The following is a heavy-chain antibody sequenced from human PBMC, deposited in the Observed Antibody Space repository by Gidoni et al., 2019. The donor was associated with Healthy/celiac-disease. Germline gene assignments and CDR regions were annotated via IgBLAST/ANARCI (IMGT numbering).Heavy chain of an antibody. CDR2: ISSSSSTI. V-gene: IGHV3-48*01. J-gene: IGHJ4*02. CDR1: GFTFSSYS. D-gene: IGHD3-16*02. Sequence: EVQLVESGGGLVQPGGSLRLSCAASGFTFSSYSMNWVRQAPGKGLEWGSYISSSSSTIYYADSVKGRFTISRDNAKNSLYLQMNSLRAEDTAVYYCARDRGDYVWGSYRPYFDYWGQGTLVTVSS. CDR3: ARDRGDYVWGSYRPYFDY.